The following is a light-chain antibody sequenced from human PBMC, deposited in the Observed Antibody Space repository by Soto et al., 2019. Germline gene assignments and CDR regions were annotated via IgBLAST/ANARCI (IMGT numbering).Light chain of an antibody. CDR1: QSISRD. Sequence: EIVITQAPATLSVSPGERATLSCRASQSISRDLAWYQQKPGQTPRLLMYGASTRATGIPARFSGSGSGTEFTLTISSLQSEDFAVYYCQHYKMWPWTLGQGTKVDIK. V-gene: IGKV3-15*01. J-gene: IGKJ1*01. CDR2: GAS. CDR3: QHYKMWPWT.